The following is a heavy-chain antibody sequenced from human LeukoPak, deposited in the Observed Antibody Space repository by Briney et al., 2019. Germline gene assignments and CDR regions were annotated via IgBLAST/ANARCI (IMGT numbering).Heavy chain of an antibody. D-gene: IGHD3-22*01. CDR2: INSDGSST. J-gene: IGHJ4*02. CDR3: ARGHYYDSSGPDY. CDR1: GFTFSSYW. Sequence: GGSLRFSCAASGFTFSSYWMHWVRQAPGKGLVWVSRINSDGSSTSYADSVKGRFTISRDNAKNTLYLQMNSLRAEDTAVYYCARGHYYDSSGPDYWGQGTLVTVSS. V-gene: IGHV3-74*01.